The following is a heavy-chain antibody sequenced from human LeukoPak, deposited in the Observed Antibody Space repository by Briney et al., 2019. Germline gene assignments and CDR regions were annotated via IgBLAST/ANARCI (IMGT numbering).Heavy chain of an antibody. CDR3: ARVSSGTQYQGDY. Sequence: ASVKVSCKGSGGTFSSYAISWVRQAPGQGLEWMGRIIPILGIANYAQKFQGRVTITADKSTSTAYMELSSLRSEDTAVYYCARVSSGTQYQGDYWGQGTLVSVSA. J-gene: IGHJ4*02. D-gene: IGHD1-26*01. CDR1: GGTFSSYA. V-gene: IGHV1-69*04. CDR2: IIPILGIA.